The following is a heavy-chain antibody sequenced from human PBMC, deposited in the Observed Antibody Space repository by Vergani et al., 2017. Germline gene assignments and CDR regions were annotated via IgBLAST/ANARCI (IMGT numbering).Heavy chain of an antibody. V-gene: IGHV3-7*03. CDR1: GFTFSDYW. J-gene: IGHJ4*02. CDR2: IKGQGSEK. D-gene: IGHD6-25*01. CDR3: ARGRAAPDY. Sequence: EVQLVESGGGLVQPGGSLRLSCSASGFTFSDYWMSWVRQAPGKGLEGGAKIKGQGSEKNYVDSVKGRFTISRDNAKNSLNMQMNSLRVEDTAVYYCARGRAAPDYWGQGLLVTVSS.